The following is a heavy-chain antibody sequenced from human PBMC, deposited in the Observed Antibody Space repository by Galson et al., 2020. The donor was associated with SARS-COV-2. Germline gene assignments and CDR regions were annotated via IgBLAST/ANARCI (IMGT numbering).Heavy chain of an antibody. CDR1: GFTFDDYA. D-gene: IGHD5-12*01. J-gene: IGHJ4*02. Sequence: TGGSLRLSCAASGFTFDDYAMHWVRQAPGKDLEWVSGISWNSGSIGYADSVKGRFTISRDNAKNSLYLQMNSLRAEDTALYYCAKDIGYSGYGPGDYWGQGTLVTVSS. V-gene: IGHV3-9*01. CDR3: AKDIGYSGYGPGDY. CDR2: ISWNSGSI.